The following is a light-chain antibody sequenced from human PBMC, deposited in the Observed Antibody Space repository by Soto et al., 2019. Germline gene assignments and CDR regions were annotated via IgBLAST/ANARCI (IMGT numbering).Light chain of an antibody. CDR1: QTIRYS. CDR3: QQTAGALTWT. CDR2: DTS. J-gene: IGKJ1*01. V-gene: IGKV1-39*01. Sequence: DIQMTQSPSSLSASVGDRVTITCRASQTIRYSLNWYQQKPGKAPKVLIYDTSTLQSGVPPRFSGSGSGKDFALTISSLQPEDFATYFYQQTAGALTWTFGQGTMVEAK.